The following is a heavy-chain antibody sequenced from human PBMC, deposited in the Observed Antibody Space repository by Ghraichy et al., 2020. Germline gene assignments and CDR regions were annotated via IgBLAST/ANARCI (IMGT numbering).Heavy chain of an antibody. CDR2: VTAYNGDT. V-gene: IGHV1-18*04. D-gene: IGHD5-12*01. J-gene: IGHJ4*02. CDR3: VRDPYSGYDSRDY. Sequence: VKVSCKASGYTFKSYSISWVRQAPGQGLEWMGWVTAYNGDTNYAQKFQDRVTMTTETSTNTAYMELRSLRYDDSAIYYCVRDPYSGYDSRDYWGQGTLVTVAS. CDR1: GYTFKSYS.